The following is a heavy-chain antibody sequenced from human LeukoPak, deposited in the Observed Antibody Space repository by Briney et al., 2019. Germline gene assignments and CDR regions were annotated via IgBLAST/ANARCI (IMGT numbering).Heavy chain of an antibody. V-gene: IGHV4-4*02. CDR1: GGSISSSNW. J-gene: IGHJ4*02. CDR2: IYHSGST. D-gene: IGHD3-22*01. CDR3: ARVLDYYDSSGYYSNFDY. Sequence: SGTLSLTCAVSGGSISSSNWWSWVRQPPGKGLEWIGEIYHSGSTNYNPSHKSRVTISVDTSKNQFSLKLSSVTAADTAVYYCARVLDYYDSSGYYSNFDYWGQGTLVTVSS.